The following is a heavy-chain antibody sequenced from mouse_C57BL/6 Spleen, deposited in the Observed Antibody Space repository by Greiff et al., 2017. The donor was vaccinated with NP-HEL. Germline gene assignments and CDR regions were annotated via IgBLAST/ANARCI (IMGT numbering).Heavy chain of an antibody. J-gene: IGHJ1*03. CDR2: IDPSDSYT. V-gene: IGHV1-50*01. Sequence: VQLQQPGAELVKPGASVKLSCKASGYTFTSYWMQWVKQRPGQGLEWIGEIDPSDSYTNYNQKFKGKSTLTVDKSSSTAYMQLSSLTSEDSAVYYCASSSPYFDVWGTGTTVTVSS. CDR3: ASSSPYFDV. D-gene: IGHD1-1*01. CDR1: GYTFTSYW.